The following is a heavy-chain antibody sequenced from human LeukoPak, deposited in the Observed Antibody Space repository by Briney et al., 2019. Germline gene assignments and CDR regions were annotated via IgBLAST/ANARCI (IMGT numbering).Heavy chain of an antibody. D-gene: IGHD3-9*01. CDR1: DGSISSYY. J-gene: IGHJ4*02. CDR3: ARGDYDISTGALHYFDY. V-gene: IGHV4-59*01. CDR2: IYYSVST. Sequence: PETLSLTCTLSDGSISSYYGSWIRPPPGKGLELIGYIYYSVSTNYNPSLKSRVTISVDASKNQFSLKLSSVTAADTAVYYCARGDYDISTGALHYFDYWGQGTLVTVSS.